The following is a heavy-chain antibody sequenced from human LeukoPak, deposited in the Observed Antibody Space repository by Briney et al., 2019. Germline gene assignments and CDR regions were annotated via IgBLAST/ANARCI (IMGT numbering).Heavy chain of an antibody. Sequence: GGSLRLSCAASGFTFSSYGMHWVRQAPGKGLEWVAFIRYDGSNKYYADSVKGRFTISRDNSKNTLYLQMNSLRAEDTAVYYCAKDLRSRSYYDSSGYSTPDSWGQGTLVTVSS. CDR3: AKDLRSRSYYDSSGYSTPDS. J-gene: IGHJ4*02. CDR2: IRYDGSNK. V-gene: IGHV3-30*02. CDR1: GFTFSSYG. D-gene: IGHD3-22*01.